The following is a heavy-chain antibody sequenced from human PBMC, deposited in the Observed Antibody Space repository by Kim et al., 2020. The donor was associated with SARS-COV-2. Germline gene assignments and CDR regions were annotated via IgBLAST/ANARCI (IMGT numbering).Heavy chain of an antibody. V-gene: IGHV4-39*01. Sequence: SETLSLTCTVSGGSISSSSYYWGWIRQPPGKGLEWIGSIYYSGSTYYNPSLKSRVTISVDTSKNQFSLKLSSVTAADTAVYYCARPGGYSYGNYYYYGMDVWGQGTTVTVSS. J-gene: IGHJ6*02. CDR3: ARPGGYSYGNYYYYGMDV. CDR2: IYYSGST. CDR1: GGSISSSSYY. D-gene: IGHD5-18*01.